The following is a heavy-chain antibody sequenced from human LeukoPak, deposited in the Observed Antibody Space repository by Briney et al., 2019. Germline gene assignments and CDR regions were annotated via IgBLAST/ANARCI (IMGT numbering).Heavy chain of an antibody. D-gene: IGHD2-15*01. Sequence: GGSLRLSCAASGFTFSSYAMHWVRQAPGKGMEWVEVISYDGSNKYYADSVKGRFTISRDNSKNTLYLQMNSLRAEDTAVYYCARGGVVVVAATPDWFDPWGQGTLVTVSS. CDR2: ISYDGSNK. J-gene: IGHJ5*02. CDR3: ARGGVVVVAATPDWFDP. V-gene: IGHV3-30-3*01. CDR1: GFTFSSYA.